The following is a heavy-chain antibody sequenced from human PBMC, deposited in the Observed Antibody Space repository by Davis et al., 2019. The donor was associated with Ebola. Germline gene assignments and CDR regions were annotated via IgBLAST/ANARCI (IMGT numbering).Heavy chain of an antibody. CDR2: INWNGGST. Sequence: PGGSLRLSCAASGFTFDDYGMSWVRQAPGKGLEWVSGINWNGGSTGYADSVKGRFTISRDNAKNSLYLQMNSLRAEDTALYYCARDYCSGGSCYYWFDPWGQGTLVTVSS. CDR3: ARDYCSGGSCYYWFDP. V-gene: IGHV3-20*04. D-gene: IGHD2-15*01. J-gene: IGHJ5*02. CDR1: GFTFDDYG.